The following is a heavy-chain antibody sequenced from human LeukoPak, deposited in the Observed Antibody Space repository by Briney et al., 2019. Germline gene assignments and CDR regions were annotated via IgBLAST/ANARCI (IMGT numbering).Heavy chain of an antibody. V-gene: IGHV3-74*01. D-gene: IGHD6-19*01. CDR1: GFTFSKYW. CDR3: ATKQWLAPSPDF. J-gene: IGHJ6*02. Sequence: HPGGSLRLSCAASGFTFSKYWMLWVRQAPGKGLECVSRINTDGTATTYADSVKGRFTVSRDNADNTMFLQMNSVRDEDTAVYYCATKQWLAPSPDFWGQGTAVSVSS. CDR2: INTDGTAT.